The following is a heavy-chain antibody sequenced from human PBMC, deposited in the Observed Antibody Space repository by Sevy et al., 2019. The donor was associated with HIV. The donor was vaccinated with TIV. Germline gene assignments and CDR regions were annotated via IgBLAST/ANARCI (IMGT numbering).Heavy chain of an antibody. Sequence: APVKVSCKASGYTFTSYGISWVRQAPRQGLEWMVWISAYNGNTNYAQKLQGRVTMNTDTSTSTAYMELRSLRSDDTAVYYCARIEGIAVAGPMQPWGQGTLVTVSS. D-gene: IGHD6-19*01. V-gene: IGHV1-18*01. CDR3: ARIEGIAVAGPMQP. J-gene: IGHJ5*02. CDR2: ISAYNGNT. CDR1: GYTFTSYG.